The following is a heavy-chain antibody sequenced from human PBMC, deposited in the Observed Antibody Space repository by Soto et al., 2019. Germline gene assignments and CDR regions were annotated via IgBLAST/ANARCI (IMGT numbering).Heavy chain of an antibody. CDR1: GGSISNGGYY. J-gene: IGHJ6*02. D-gene: IGHD3-3*01. CDR2: IYYSGST. Sequence: SETLSLTCTVSGGSISNGGYYWTWIRQHPGKGLEWIGYIYYSGSTYYNPSLKSRVTISVDTSKNQFSLKLTSVTAADTAVYYCARDVTDFWSGHEGMDVWGQGTTVTVSS. CDR3: ARDVTDFWSGHEGMDV. V-gene: IGHV4-31*03.